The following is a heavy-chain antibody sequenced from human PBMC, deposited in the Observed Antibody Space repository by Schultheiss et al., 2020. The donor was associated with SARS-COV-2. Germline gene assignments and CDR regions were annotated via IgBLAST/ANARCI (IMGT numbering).Heavy chain of an antibody. CDR2: ISGSGGST. CDR3: ARDTGGFGGFGY. J-gene: IGHJ4*02. D-gene: IGHD3-10*01. CDR1: GFTFSSYA. V-gene: IGHV3-23*01. Sequence: GESLKISCAASGFTFSSYAMSWVRQAPGKGLEWVSAISGSGGSTYYADSVKGRFTISRDNAKNSLYLQMNSLRDEDTAVYYCARDTGGFGGFGYWGQGTLVTVSS.